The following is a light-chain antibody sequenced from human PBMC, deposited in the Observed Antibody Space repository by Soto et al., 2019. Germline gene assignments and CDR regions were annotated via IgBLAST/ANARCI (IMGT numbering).Light chain of an antibody. Sequence: EVVLTQSPGTLSLSPGERATLSCRASQSVSNKYLAWYQQKPGQAPRLLIFGSSDRATGIPDRFSGSGSGTDFTLTISRLEPEDSAVYYCQQYGSSPPYTFGQGTKLEIK. J-gene: IGKJ2*01. V-gene: IGKV3-20*01. CDR3: QQYGSSPPYT. CDR2: GSS. CDR1: QSVSNKY.